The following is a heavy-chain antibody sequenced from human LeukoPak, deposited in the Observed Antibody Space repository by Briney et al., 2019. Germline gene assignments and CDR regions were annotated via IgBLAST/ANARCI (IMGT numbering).Heavy chain of an antibody. D-gene: IGHD4-23*01. J-gene: IGHJ4*02. CDR2: IFYSGST. CDR3: ARDLYGGNSESY. V-gene: IGHV4-59*01. Sequence: SESLSLTCTVSGGSFTNYYCSWIRQPPGKGLEWIGYIFYSGSTHYSPSLKSRVSISGDTSKNQFSLKLTSVTAADTAVYFCARDLYGGNSESYWGQGTLVTVSS. CDR1: GGSFTNYY.